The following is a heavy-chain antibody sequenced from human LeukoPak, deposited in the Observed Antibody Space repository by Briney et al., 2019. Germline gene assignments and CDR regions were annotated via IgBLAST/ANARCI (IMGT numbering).Heavy chain of an antibody. Sequence: GGSLRLSCAASGFTFDDYAMHWVRQAPGKGLEWVSGISWNSGSIGYADSVKGRFTISRDNSKNTVYLQMNSLRAEDTGVYYCAKDSYSKGDYWGQGVLVTVSS. CDR1: GFTFDDYA. D-gene: IGHD5-18*01. J-gene: IGHJ4*02. V-gene: IGHV3-9*01. CDR2: ISWNSGSI. CDR3: AKDSYSKGDY.